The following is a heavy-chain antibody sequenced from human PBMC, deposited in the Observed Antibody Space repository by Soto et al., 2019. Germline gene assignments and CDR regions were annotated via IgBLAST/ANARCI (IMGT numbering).Heavy chain of an antibody. V-gene: IGHV3-53*01. CDR1: GFTVSSNY. CDR2: IYSGGST. J-gene: IGHJ3*02. D-gene: IGHD4-17*01. CDR3: ARTSDYGGNGGNDAFDI. Sequence: GGSLRLSCAASGFTVSSNYMSWVRQAPGKGLEWVSVIYSGGSTYYADSVKGRFTISRDNSKNTLYLQMNSLRAEDTAVYYCARTSDYGGNGGNDAFDIWGQGTMVTVSS.